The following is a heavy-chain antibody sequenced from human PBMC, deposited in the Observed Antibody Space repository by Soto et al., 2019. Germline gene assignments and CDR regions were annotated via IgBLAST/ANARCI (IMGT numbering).Heavy chain of an antibody. V-gene: IGHV1-3*01. CDR2: INADNGNT. Sequence: GASVKVSCKTSGYSFIANAVHWVRQAPGQGLEWMGWINADNGNTKYSRKMQGRLTTSRDTSASTVYMELTGLTSEDTAVYFCARDDVGSAWPYWGQGTLVTVSS. CDR1: GYSFIANA. J-gene: IGHJ4*02. D-gene: IGHD6-19*01. CDR3: ARDDVGSAWPY.